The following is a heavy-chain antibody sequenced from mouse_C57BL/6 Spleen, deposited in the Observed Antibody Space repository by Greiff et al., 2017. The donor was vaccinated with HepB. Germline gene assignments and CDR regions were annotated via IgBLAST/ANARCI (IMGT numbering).Heavy chain of an antibody. CDR2: IDPENGDT. Sequence: VQLQQSGAELVRPGASVKLSCTASGFNIKDDYMHWVKQRPEQGLEWIGWIDPENGDTEYASKFQGKATITADTSSNTAYLQLSSLTSEDTAVYYCTTGGYYDYDGYAMDYWGQGTSVTVSS. CDR3: TTGGYYDYDGYAMDY. V-gene: IGHV14-4*01. CDR1: GFNIKDDY. D-gene: IGHD2-4*01. J-gene: IGHJ4*01.